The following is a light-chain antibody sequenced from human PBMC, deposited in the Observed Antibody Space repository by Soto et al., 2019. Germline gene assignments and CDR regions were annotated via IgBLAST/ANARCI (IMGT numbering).Light chain of an antibody. CDR1: QSISSY. J-gene: IGKJ5*01. V-gene: IGKV1-33*01. CDR3: QKYDILPIN. CDR2: DAS. Sequence: DIQMTQSPTSLPASVGDRVTITCRASQSISSYLNWYQQKPGKAPNLLIYDASNLEIGVPSRFSGSGSGTHFTFTISSLQTEDIGTYYCQKYDILPINCGRGKRREIK.